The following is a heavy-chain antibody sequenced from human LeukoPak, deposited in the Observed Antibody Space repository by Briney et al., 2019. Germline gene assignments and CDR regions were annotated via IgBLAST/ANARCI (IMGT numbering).Heavy chain of an antibody. Sequence: GASVKVSCKASGYTFTSYDINWVRQATGQGLEWIGWMNPNIGNTGYAQKFQGRVTITRNTSISSAYMELSSLRPEDTAVYYCARAGYCSGGSCASRYWGQETLVTVSS. CDR3: ARAGYCSGGSCASRY. J-gene: IGHJ4*02. CDR2: MNPNIGNT. V-gene: IGHV1-8*03. D-gene: IGHD2-15*01. CDR1: GYTFTSYD.